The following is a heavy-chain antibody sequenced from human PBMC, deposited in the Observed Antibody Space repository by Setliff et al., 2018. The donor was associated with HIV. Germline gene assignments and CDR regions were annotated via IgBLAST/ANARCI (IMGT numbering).Heavy chain of an antibody. V-gene: IGHV4-61*02. CDR2: IYTRGNT. D-gene: IGHD3-16*01. CDR3: GIEGDDYNEY. CDR1: GGSIASDIYY. J-gene: IGHJ4*02. Sequence: PSETLSLTCTVSGGSIASDIYYWNWIRQPAGKGLEWIGRIYTRGNTNYNPSLKSRVTISVDTSKNQFSLKLSSVTAAGTAVYYCGIEGDDYNEYWGQGTLVTVSS.